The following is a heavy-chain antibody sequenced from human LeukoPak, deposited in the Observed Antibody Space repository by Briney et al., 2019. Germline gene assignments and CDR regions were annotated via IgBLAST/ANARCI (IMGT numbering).Heavy chain of an antibody. CDR3: VRRDTGWNYFDY. Sequence: SETPSLTCAVSSGSINSHYWGWIRQPPGKGLQWIGDIYYTGKINYNPSLKSRVTITLDTSKDHLSLNLTSVLAADTAIYYCVRRDTGWNYFDYWGQGILVTVSS. CDR1: SGSINSHY. D-gene: IGHD6-19*01. CDR2: IYYTGKI. J-gene: IGHJ4*02. V-gene: IGHV4-59*08.